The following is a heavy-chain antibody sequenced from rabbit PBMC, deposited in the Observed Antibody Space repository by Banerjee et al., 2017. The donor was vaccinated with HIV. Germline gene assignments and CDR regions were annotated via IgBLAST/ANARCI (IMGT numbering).Heavy chain of an antibody. V-gene: IGHV1S45*01. D-gene: IGHD2-1*01. CDR1: RFPFSDKAV. CDR2: INAVTGKA. J-gene: IGHJ4*01. CDR3: ATYVDYDGDFNL. Sequence: QEQLVESRGGLVKPGGSLKLSCTASRFPFSDKAVMCWVHQAPGKGLQWIAYINAVTGKAVYATWAVGRFTFSKTSSATVTLQMTGLTAADTATYFCATYVDYDGDFNLWGPGTLVTVS.